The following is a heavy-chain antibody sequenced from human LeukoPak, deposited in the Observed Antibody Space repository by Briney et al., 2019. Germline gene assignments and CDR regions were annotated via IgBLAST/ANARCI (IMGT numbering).Heavy chain of an antibody. Sequence: SQTLSLTCVISGDSVSSNIAAWNWVRQPPSRGLEWLGRTYFRYKWYTDYSPSVKSRISITGDSSKNQFSLHLNSVTPEDTAVYYCARVLTRTWPFYYYGLDVWGQGTTVTVSS. J-gene: IGHJ6*02. CDR1: GDSVSSNIAA. CDR2: TYFRYKWYT. V-gene: IGHV6-1*01. D-gene: IGHD2-2*01. CDR3: ARVLTRTWPFYYYGLDV.